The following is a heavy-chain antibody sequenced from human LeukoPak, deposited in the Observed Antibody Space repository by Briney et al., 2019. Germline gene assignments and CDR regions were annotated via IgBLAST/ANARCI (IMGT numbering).Heavy chain of an antibody. CDR3: ATGYSSGWYGGLDY. D-gene: IGHD6-19*01. V-gene: IGHV3-30*02. J-gene: IGHJ4*02. CDR2: IRYDGSNK. CDR1: GFTFSSYG. Sequence: PGGSLRLSCAASGFTFSSYGMHWVRQAPGKGLEWVAFIRYDGSNKYYADSVKARFTLSRDNSKNTMYLQMNTLRAEDTAVYYCATGYSSGWYGGLDYWGQGTLVTVSS.